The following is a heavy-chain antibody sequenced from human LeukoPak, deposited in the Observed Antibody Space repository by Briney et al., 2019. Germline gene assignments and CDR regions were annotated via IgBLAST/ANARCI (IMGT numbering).Heavy chain of an antibody. V-gene: IGHV4-59*01. CDR2: IYYSGST. CDR1: GGSISSYY. J-gene: IGHJ4*02. D-gene: IGHD3-9*01. Sequence: PSETLSLTCTVSGGSISSYYWSWIRQPPGKGLEWIGYIYYSGSTNYNPSLKSRVIISVDTSKNQSSLKLSSVTAADTAVYYCARHGYDILTGYDHLIDYWGQGTLVTVSS. CDR3: ARHGYDILTGYDHLIDY.